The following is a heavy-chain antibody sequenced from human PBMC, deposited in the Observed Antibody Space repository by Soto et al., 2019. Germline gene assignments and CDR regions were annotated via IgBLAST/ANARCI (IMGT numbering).Heavy chain of an antibody. CDR1: GFTFSSYA. D-gene: IGHD6-19*01. V-gene: IGHV3-23*01. Sequence: GGSLRLSCAASGFTFSSYAMSWVRQAPGKGLEWVSAISGSGGSTYYADSVKGRFTISRDNSKNTLYLQMNSLRAEDTAVYYCAKHGVGPVAGPNWFDPWGQGTLVTVSS. CDR2: ISGSGGST. J-gene: IGHJ5*02. CDR3: AKHGVGPVAGPNWFDP.